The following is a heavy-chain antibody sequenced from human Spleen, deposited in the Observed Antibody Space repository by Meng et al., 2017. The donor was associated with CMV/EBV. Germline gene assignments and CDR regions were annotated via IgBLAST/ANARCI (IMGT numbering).Heavy chain of an antibody. CDR3: AAYDSSGYYPKDDY. CDR2: INSDGSST. V-gene: IGHV3-74*03. J-gene: IGHJ4*02. CDR1: GFGFSDYW. D-gene: IGHD3-22*01. Sequence: SGFGFSDYWVHWVRQAPGKGLVWVSRINSDGSSTTYADSVKGRFTISRDNAKNSLYLQMNSLRAEDTAVYYCAAYDSSGYYPKDDYWGQGTLVTVSS.